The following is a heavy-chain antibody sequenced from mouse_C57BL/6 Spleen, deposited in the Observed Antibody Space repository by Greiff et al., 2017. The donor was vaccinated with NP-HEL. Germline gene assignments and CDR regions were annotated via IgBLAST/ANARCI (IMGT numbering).Heavy chain of an antibody. CDR2: IYPGDGDT. V-gene: IGHV1-80*01. CDR1: GYAFSSYW. J-gene: IGHJ2*01. D-gene: IGHD1-1*01. Sequence: QVQLQQSGAELVKPGASVKISCKASGYAFSSYWMNWVKQRPGKGLEWIGQIYPGDGDTNYNGKFKGKATLTADKSSRTAYMQLSSLTSEDAAVYFCARRGYGSSFDYWGQGTTLTVSS. CDR3: ARRGYGSSFDY.